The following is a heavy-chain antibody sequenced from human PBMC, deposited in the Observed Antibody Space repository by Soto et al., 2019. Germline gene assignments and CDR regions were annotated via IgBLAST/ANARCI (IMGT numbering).Heavy chain of an antibody. Sequence: QLQLQESGPGLVKPSETLSLTCTVSGGSISSSSYYWGWIRQPPGKGLEWIGSIYYSGSTYYNPSLKRRVTISVDTSKNQFSLKLSSVTAADTAVYYCARLGYCSGGSCYEEFDPWGQGTLVTVSS. CDR2: IYYSGST. CDR1: GGSISSSSYY. J-gene: IGHJ5*02. D-gene: IGHD2-15*01. CDR3: ARLGYCSGGSCYEEFDP. V-gene: IGHV4-39*01.